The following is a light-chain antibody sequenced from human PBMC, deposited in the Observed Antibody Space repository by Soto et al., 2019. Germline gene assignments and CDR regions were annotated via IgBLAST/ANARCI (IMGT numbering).Light chain of an antibody. J-gene: IGLJ2*01. CDR3: ETWDSNTVV. CDR1: SGHSSYI. V-gene: IGLV4-60*02. CDR2: LEGSGSY. Sequence: QLVLTQSSSASASLGSSVKLTCTLSSGHSSYIIAWHQQQPGKAPRYLMKLEGSGSYNKGSGDPDRFSGSSSGADRYLTISNLQFEDETDYYCETWDSNTVVFGGGTKLTVL.